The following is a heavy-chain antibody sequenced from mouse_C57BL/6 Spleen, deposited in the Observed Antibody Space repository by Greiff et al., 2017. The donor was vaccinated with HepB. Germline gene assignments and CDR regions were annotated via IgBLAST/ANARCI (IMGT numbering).Heavy chain of an antibody. J-gene: IGHJ2*01. CDR2: IYPGDGDT. Sequence: QVQLQQSGPELVKPGASVKISCKASGYAFSSSWMNWVKQRPGKGLEWIGRIYPGDGDTNYNGKFKGKATLTADKSSSTAYMQLSSLTSEDSAVYFCARHYYGSSYLYYFDYWGQGTTLTVSS. D-gene: IGHD1-1*01. CDR3: ARHYYGSSYLYYFDY. V-gene: IGHV1-82*01. CDR1: GYAFSSSW.